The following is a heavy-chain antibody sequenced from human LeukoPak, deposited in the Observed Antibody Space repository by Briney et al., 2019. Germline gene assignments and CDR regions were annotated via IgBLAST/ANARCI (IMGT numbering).Heavy chain of an antibody. CDR1: GGTFSSYA. CDR2: IIPILGIA. D-gene: IGHD3-22*01. J-gene: IGHJ6*02. Sequence: SVKVSCKASGGTFSSYAISWVRQAPGQGLEWMGRIIPILGIANYAQKFQSRVTITADKSTSTAYMELSSLRSEDTAVYYCARGAYYYDSSGYYYTPSYYYYGMDVWGQGTTVTVSS. V-gene: IGHV1-69*04. CDR3: ARGAYYYDSSGYYYTPSYYYYGMDV.